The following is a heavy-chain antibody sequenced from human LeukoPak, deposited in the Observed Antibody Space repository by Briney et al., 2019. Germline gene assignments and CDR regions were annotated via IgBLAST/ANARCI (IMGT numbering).Heavy chain of an antibody. D-gene: IGHD2-8*01. CDR3: AKDRSCTNNICHGDFDY. CDR1: GITFVRSA. J-gene: IGHJ4*02. V-gene: IGHV1-58*02. CDR2: LVVGSGNT. Sequence: GASVKVSCKASGITFVRSAIQWVRQARGQPPEWIGWLVVGSGNTNYAQKFQDRVTITRDMSTSTAYMELSRLTSEDTAVYYCAKDRSCTNNICHGDFDYWGQGTLVTVSS.